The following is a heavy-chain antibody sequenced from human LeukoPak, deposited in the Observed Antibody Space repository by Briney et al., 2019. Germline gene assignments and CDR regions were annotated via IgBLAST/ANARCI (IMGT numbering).Heavy chain of an antibody. CDR3: ARDGHWEVTRGHYFDY. Sequence: GGSLRLSCAASGFTFSASTMNWVRQAPGKGLEWLANIKVDGSETYYVDSLKGRFTISRDNAKNSVYLQMNSLRVEDTAVYYCARDGHWEVTRGHYFDYWGQGTLVTVSS. J-gene: IGHJ4*02. CDR1: GFTFSAST. D-gene: IGHD4-11*01. V-gene: IGHV3-7*01. CDR2: IKVDGSET.